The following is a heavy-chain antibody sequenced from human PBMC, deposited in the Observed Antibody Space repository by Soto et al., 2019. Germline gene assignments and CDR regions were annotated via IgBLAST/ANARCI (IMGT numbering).Heavy chain of an antibody. J-gene: IGHJ4*02. CDR3: ARGYCNSIGCSHYFDY. CDR1: GSTFTVNY. CDR2: INPTTGDT. D-gene: IGHD2-2*01. Sequence: SVTGCCTASGSTFTVNYMHCLRQAPGQGLEWMSLINPTTGDTKYAQKFQGRVTMTWDTAISTAYMELSRLRSDDTAIYFCARGYCNSIGCSHYFDYWGQGTMVTVSS. V-gene: IGHV1-2*02.